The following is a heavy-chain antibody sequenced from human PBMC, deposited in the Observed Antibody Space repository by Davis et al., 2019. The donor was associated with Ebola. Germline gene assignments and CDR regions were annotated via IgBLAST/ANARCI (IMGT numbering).Heavy chain of an antibody. J-gene: IGHJ4*02. Sequence: GESLKISCAASGFTFSDYYMSWIRQAPGKGLEWVSYISSSSSTIYYADSVKGRFTISRDNAKNSLYLQMNSLRDEDTAVYYCARDSRIAVAGTDYWGQGTLVTVSS. CDR3: ARDSRIAVAGTDY. CDR2: ISSSSSTI. D-gene: IGHD6-19*01. CDR1: GFTFSDYY. V-gene: IGHV3-11*04.